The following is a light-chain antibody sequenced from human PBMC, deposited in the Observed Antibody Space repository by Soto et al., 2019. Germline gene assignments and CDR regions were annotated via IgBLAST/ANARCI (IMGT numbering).Light chain of an antibody. CDR2: DAS. CDR1: QGISSA. Sequence: AIQLTQSPSSLSASVGDRVTITCRASQGISSALAWYQQKPGKAPKLLIYDASSLESGVPSRFSGSGSGTDFNLTISSLQPEDFATYYCQQFNSYPPALTFGGGTKVEIK. V-gene: IGKV1-13*02. J-gene: IGKJ4*01. CDR3: QQFNSYPPALT.